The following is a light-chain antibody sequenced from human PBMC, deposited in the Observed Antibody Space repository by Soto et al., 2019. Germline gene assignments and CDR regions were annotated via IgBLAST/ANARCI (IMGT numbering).Light chain of an antibody. Sequence: QSALTQPASVSGSPGQSITISCTGTSSDVSGYNFVSWYQQHPGKAPKLMIYDVSNRPSGVSNRFSGSKSGKTASLTISGLQAEDEADYYCSSYTSSSTPVVFGGGTKLTVL. V-gene: IGLV2-14*01. J-gene: IGLJ2*01. CDR2: DVS. CDR3: SSYTSSSTPVV. CDR1: SSDVSGYNF.